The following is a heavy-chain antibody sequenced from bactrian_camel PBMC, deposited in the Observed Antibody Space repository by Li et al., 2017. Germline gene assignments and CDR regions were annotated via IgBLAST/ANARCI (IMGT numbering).Heavy chain of an antibody. Sequence: HVQLVESGGDSVEAGGFLTLSCTASGYTRGVRCLAWFRQAPEKEREGVAALDPNGSTNYADSVKGRFTISKGEAEDTVYLQMNSLKPEDTAMYSCKRSALGRCAGYWGQGTQVTVS. D-gene: IGHD5*01. CDR1: GYTRGVRC. J-gene: IGHJ4*01. V-gene: IGHV3S53*01. CDR2: LDPNGST. CDR3: KRSALGRCAGY.